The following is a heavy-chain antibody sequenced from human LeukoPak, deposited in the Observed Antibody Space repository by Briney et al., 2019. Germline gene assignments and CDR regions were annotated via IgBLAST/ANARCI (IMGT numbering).Heavy chain of an antibody. CDR1: GYSFTNYW. D-gene: IGHD3-10*01. CDR3: ARRVYYGSGSYWFFDY. CDR2: IYPGDSDT. J-gene: IGHJ4*02. Sequence: HGESLKISCKGSGYSFTNYWIGWVRQLPGKGLEWMGIIYPGDSDTRYSPSFQGQVTISADKSISTAYLQWSSLKASDTAMYYCARRVYYGSGSYWFFDYWGQGTLVTVSS. V-gene: IGHV5-51*01.